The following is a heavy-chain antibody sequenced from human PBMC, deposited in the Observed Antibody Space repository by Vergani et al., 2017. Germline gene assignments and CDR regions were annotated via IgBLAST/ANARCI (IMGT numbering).Heavy chain of an antibody. V-gene: IGHV1-69-2*01. CDR3: ASVALRGIRFFDR. J-gene: IGHJ2*01. Sequence: EVHLDQSGAEVKRPGTTVKISCKVSGHTSSDFHIHWVQQGPGRGLKWMGLFDLEDGQSIQTDKFVGRVTMTADKSLDTAYMEIASLRSDVTAVYYCASVALRGIRFFDRWGRGTPVTVSS. CDR2: FDLEDGQS. D-gene: IGHD3-16*01. CDR1: GHTSSDFH.